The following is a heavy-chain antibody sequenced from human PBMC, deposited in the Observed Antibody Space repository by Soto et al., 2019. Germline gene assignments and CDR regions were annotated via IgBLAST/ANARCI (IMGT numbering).Heavy chain of an antibody. J-gene: IGHJ6*02. CDR1: GDSVSSNSAA. V-gene: IGHV6-1*01. D-gene: IGHD6-6*01. Sequence: PSQTLSLTCAISGDSVSSNSAAWNWIRQSPSRGLEWLGRTYYRSKWYNDYAVSVKSRITINPDTSKNQFSLQLNSVTPEDTAVYYCARGSIEWVAARRVYYYYGMDVWGQGTTVTVSS. CDR2: TYYRSKWYN. CDR3: ARGSIEWVAARRVYYYYGMDV.